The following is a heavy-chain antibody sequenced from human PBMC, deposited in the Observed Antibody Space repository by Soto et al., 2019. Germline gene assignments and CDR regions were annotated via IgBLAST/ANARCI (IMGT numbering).Heavy chain of an antibody. CDR2: ISAYNGNT. J-gene: IGHJ3*02. CDR3: ARLGVTIFGVVKAHDAFDI. Sequence: ASVKVSCKASGYTFTSYGISWVRQAPGQGLEWMGWISAYNGNTNYAQKLQGRVTMTTDTSTSTAYMELRSLRSDDTAVYYCARLGVTIFGVVKAHDAFDIWGQGTMVTVSS. D-gene: IGHD3-3*01. V-gene: IGHV1-18*04. CDR1: GYTFTSYG.